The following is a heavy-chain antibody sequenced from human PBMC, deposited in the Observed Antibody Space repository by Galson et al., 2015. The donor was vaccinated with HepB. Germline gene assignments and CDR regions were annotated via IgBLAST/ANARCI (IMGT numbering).Heavy chain of an antibody. CDR2: IKQDESEK. Sequence: SLRLSCAASGFTFSNYWMSWVRQAPGKGLEWVANIKQDESEKYYVDSVKGRFTISRDNAKNSLYLQMNSLRAEDTAVYYCARQPIMAGATGGFDYWGQGTLVTVSS. CDR1: GFTFSNYW. V-gene: IGHV3-7*01. J-gene: IGHJ4*02. D-gene: IGHD1-26*01. CDR3: ARQPIMAGATGGFDY.